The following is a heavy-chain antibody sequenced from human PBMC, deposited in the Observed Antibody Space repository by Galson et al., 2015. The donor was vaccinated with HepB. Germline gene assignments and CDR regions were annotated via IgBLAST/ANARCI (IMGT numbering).Heavy chain of an antibody. V-gene: IGHV1-18*04. CDR1: GYNFRDFG. CDR2: ISAYNGKS. CDR3: ARDLGDDRTMIFFDF. Sequence: SVKVSCKASGYNFRDFGISWVRQAPGQGPEWMAWISAYNGKSKCAQKFQDRVSMTTDTSTSTAYMELRSLRSDDTAVFYCARDLGDDRTMIFFDFWGQGTLVTVSS. J-gene: IGHJ4*02. D-gene: IGHD3/OR15-3a*01.